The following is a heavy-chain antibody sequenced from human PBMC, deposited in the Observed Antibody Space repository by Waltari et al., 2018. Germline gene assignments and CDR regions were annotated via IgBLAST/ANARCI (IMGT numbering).Heavy chain of an antibody. J-gene: IGHJ6*03. CDR2: IYYSGST. V-gene: IGHV4-59*01. D-gene: IGHD3-22*01. Sequence: QVQLQESGPGLVKPSETLSLTCTVSGGSISSYYWSWIRQPPGKGLEWIGYIYYSGSTNYNPSLKSRVTISVDTSKNQFSLKLSSVTAADTAVYYCARGYDSSGYYVDYYYYMDVWGKGTTVTVSS. CDR1: GGSISSYY. CDR3: ARGYDSSGYYVDYYYYMDV.